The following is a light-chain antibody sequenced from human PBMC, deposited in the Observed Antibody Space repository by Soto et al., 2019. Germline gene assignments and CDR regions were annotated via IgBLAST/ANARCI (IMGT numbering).Light chain of an antibody. CDR2: EAS. CDR1: QSVHSA. V-gene: IGKV3-15*01. J-gene: IGKJ4*01. CDR3: QQYGTRPPLT. Sequence: DIVXXXXPXTXSVSPGEGATLSCRASQSVHSALAWYQQRPGQTPRLLIYEASTRATGVPDRFSGSGSGTEYTLTISSLQSEDFASYYCQQYGTRPPLTFGGGTKVEI.